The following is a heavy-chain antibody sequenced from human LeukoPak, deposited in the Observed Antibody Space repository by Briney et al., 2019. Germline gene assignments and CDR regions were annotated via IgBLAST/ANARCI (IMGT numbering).Heavy chain of an antibody. CDR2: ISAYNGNT. D-gene: IGHD4-17*01. J-gene: IGHJ4*02. CDR1: GYTFTSYG. CDR3: ATAPGYGDPSNFRY. Sequence: GASVKVSCKASGYTFTSYGISWVRQAPGQGLEWMGWISAYNGNTNYAQKLQGRVTMTTDTSTSTAYMELRSLRSDDTAVYYCATAPGYGDPSNFRYWGQGTLVTVSS. V-gene: IGHV1-18*04.